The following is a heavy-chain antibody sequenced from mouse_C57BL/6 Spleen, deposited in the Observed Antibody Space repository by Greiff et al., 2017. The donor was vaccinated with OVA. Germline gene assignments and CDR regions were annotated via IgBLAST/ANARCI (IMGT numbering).Heavy chain of an antibody. CDR2: INPSSGYT. Sequence: QVQLQQSGAELARPGASVKMSCKASGYNFTRYTMHWVKQRPGQGLEWIGYINPSSGYTKYNQKFKDKATLTADKSSSTAYMQLSSLTSEDSAVCYSAMSRGYAMDYWGQGTSVTVSS. CDR1: GYNFTRYT. V-gene: IGHV1-4*01. J-gene: IGHJ4*01. CDR3: AMSRGYAMDY.